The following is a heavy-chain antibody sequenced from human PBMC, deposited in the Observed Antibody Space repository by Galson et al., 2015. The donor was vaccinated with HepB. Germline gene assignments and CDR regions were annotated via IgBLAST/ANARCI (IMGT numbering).Heavy chain of an antibody. V-gene: IGHV3-23*01. CDR3: AKTTGRFSADFF. D-gene: IGHD2-8*02. CDR2: IGGNDGTT. Sequence: SLRLSCAASGLTNYATTWVRQAPGKGLEWVSTIGGNDGTTYYADSVKGRFTISRDNSKNTLYLQMNSLRVEDTAIYYCAKTTGRFSADFFWGQGTLVTVSS. CDR1: GLTNYA. J-gene: IGHJ1*01.